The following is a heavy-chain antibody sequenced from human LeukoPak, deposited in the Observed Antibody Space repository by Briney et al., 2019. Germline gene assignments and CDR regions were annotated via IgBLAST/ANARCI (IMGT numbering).Heavy chain of an antibody. Sequence: RPSETLSLTCTVSGGSISSYYWSWIRQPPGKGLEWIGYIYYSGSTNYNPSLKSRVTISVDTSKNQFSLKLSSVTAADTAVYYCARHSLDYDSSGYSSKFDYWGQGTLVTVSS. D-gene: IGHD3-22*01. V-gene: IGHV4-59*08. CDR1: GGSISSYY. CDR2: IYYSGST. J-gene: IGHJ4*02. CDR3: ARHSLDYDSSGYSSKFDY.